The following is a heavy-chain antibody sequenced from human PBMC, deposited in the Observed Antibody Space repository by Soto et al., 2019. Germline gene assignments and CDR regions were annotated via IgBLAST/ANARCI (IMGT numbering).Heavy chain of an antibody. Sequence: QVQLVQSGAEVKEPGSSVKVSCKASGGTFADFIMNWVRQTPGQGLEWMGGIAPMFGTATYAEKFKGRVTISATGSTSTAYMELTSLRSEDTAVYYCARNGTYSSSLSQYSGMDVWGQGTTVTVS. V-gene: IGHV1-69*01. CDR1: GGTFADFI. CDR3: ARNGTYSSSLSQYSGMDV. D-gene: IGHD6-6*01. J-gene: IGHJ6*02. CDR2: IAPMFGTA.